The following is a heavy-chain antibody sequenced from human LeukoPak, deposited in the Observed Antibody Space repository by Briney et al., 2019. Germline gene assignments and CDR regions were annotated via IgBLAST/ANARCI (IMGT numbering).Heavy chain of an antibody. Sequence: SETLSLTCAVSGGSFSGYYWTWIRQPPGKGLEWIGYIYYSGSTNYNPSLKSRVTFSVDTSKNQFSLKLTPVTAADTAVYYCARQRGALASTGIDYWGQGTLVTVSS. D-gene: IGHD6-19*01. CDR1: GGSFSGYY. CDR2: IYYSGST. J-gene: IGHJ4*02. V-gene: IGHV4-59*08. CDR3: ARQRGALASTGIDY.